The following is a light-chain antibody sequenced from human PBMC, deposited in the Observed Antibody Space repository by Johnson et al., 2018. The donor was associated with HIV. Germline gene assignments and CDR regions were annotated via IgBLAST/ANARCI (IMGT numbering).Light chain of an antibody. J-gene: IGLJ1*01. CDR2: DNN. CDR1: SSNIGNGY. V-gene: IGLV1-51*01. Sequence: QSVLTQPPSVSAAPGQKVSISCSGSSSNIGNGYVSWYQQLPGTAPKLLIYDNNKRPSGIPDRISGSKSGTSATLGITGLQTGDEADYYCGTWDSSLSTYVFGTGTKVTVL. CDR3: GTWDSSLSTYV.